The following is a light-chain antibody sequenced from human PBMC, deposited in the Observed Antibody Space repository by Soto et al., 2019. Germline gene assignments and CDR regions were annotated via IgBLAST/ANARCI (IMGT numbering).Light chain of an antibody. CDR2: EVS. V-gene: IGLV2-14*01. J-gene: IGLJ2*01. CDR1: SSDVGGYNY. CDR3: SSYTTSSTLVV. Sequence: QSVLTQPASVSGSPGQSITIACTGTSSDVGGYNYVSWYQQHPGKAPKVMIYEVSHRPSGVSDRFSGSKSGNTASLTISGLQAEDEADYYCSSYTTSSTLVVFGGGTKLNVL.